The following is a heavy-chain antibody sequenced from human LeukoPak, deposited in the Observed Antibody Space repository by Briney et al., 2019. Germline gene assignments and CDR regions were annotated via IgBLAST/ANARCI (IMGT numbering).Heavy chain of an antibody. CDR3: AETRPTIFGAFDY. J-gene: IGHJ4*02. Sequence: GGSLRLSCAASGFTFSSYWMSWLREAPGKGLEWVANIKQGGSERYYVDSVKGRFTISRDNAKNSLYLQMHSLRAEDTAVYDCAETRPTIFGAFDYGGQGTLVTVSS. CDR1: GFTFSSYW. D-gene: IGHD3-3*01. CDR2: IKQGGSER. V-gene: IGHV3-7*01.